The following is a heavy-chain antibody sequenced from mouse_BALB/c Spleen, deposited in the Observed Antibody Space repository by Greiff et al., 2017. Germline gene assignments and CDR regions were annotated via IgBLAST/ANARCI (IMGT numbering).Heavy chain of an antibody. J-gene: IGHJ1*01. Sequence: EVQLQQSGAELVKPGASVKLSCTASGFNIKDTYMHWVKQRPEQGLEWIGRIDPANGNTKYDPKFQGKATITADTSSNTAYLQLSSLTSEDTAVYYCASNYGSSYFYWYFDVWGAGTTVTVSS. D-gene: IGHD1-1*01. V-gene: IGHV14-3*02. CDR1: GFNIKDTY. CDR2: IDPANGNT. CDR3: ASNYGSSYFYWYFDV.